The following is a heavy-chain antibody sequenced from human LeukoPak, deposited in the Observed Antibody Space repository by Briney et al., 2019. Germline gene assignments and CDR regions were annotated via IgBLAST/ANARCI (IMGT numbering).Heavy chain of an antibody. CDR1: GFTFSRSV. CDR3: AKEYLRGDNFFDS. Sequence: GGSLRLSCAASGFTFSRSVMNWVRQAPGKGLEWVAGVTHSGAITEYADSVKGRFTISRDNSKNTVYLHMNSLRAEDTAVYYCAKEYLRGDNFFDSWGLGTLVTVSS. D-gene: IGHD5-12*01. V-gene: IGHV3-23*01. CDR2: VTHSGAIT. J-gene: IGHJ4*02.